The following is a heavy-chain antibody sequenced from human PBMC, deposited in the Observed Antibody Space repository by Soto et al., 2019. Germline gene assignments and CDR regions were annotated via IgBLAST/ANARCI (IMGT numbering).Heavy chain of an antibody. D-gene: IGHD1-7*01. CDR3: ARRTLIADNWNYVWWFDP. V-gene: IGHV4-39*01. J-gene: IGHJ5*02. Sequence: QLQLQESGPGLVKPSETLSLTCTVSGGSISSSSYYWGWIRQPPGKGLEWIGSIYYSGSTYYNPSLKSRVTISVDTSKNQFSLKLSSVTAADTAVYYCARRTLIADNWNYVWWFDPWGQGTLVTVSS. CDR1: GGSISSSSYY. CDR2: IYYSGST.